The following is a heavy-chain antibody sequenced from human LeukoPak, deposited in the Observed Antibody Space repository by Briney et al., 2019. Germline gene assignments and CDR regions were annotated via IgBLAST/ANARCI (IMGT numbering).Heavy chain of an antibody. Sequence: SETLSLTCNVSGGSISSYHWSWIRQPAGKGLEWIGLIYTSGGTNYNPSLKNRVTMSVDTSKNQFSLKLSSVTAADTAVYYCVRAGSGALRDWGQGTLVTVSS. CDR1: GGSISSYH. V-gene: IGHV4-4*07. J-gene: IGHJ4*02. CDR2: IYTSGGT. CDR3: VRAGSGALRD. D-gene: IGHD3-10*01.